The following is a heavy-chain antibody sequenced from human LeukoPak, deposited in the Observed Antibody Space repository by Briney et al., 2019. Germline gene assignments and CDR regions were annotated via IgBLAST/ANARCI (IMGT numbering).Heavy chain of an antibody. Sequence: PSETLSLTCTVSGGSISSSSYYWGWIRQPPGKGLEWIGSIYYSGSTYYNPSLKSRVTISVDTSKNQFSLKLSSVTAADTAVYYCASHANNYDYVWGSYRYTYYFDYWGQGTLVTVSS. CDR3: ASHANNYDYVWGSYRYTYYFDY. V-gene: IGHV4-39*01. J-gene: IGHJ4*02. CDR2: IYYSGST. CDR1: GGSISSSSYY. D-gene: IGHD3-16*02.